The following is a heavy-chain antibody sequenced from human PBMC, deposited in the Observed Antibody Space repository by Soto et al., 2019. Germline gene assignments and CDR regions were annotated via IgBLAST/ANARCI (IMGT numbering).Heavy chain of an antibody. D-gene: IGHD3-22*01. CDR3: ARAYYYDSSGYYPVDN. V-gene: IGHV1-18*01. Sequence: GASVKVSCKASGYTFTSYGISWARQAPGQGLEWMGWISAYNGNTNYAQNLQGRVTMTTDTSTNTAYMELRSLRSDDTAVYYCARAYYYDSSGYYPVDNWGQGTLVTVSS. J-gene: IGHJ4*02. CDR1: GYTFTSYG. CDR2: ISAYNGNT.